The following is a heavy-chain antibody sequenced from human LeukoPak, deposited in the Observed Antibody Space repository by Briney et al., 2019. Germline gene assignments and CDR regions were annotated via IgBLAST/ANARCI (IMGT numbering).Heavy chain of an antibody. D-gene: IGHD5-12*01. Sequence: SETLSLTCTVSGGSISSSSYYWGWIRQPPGKGLEWIGSIYDSGSTYYNPSLKSRVTISVDTSKNQFSLKLSSVTAADTAVYYCARDIVATYYFDYWGQGTLVTVSS. CDR2: IYDSGST. CDR1: GGSISSSSYY. J-gene: IGHJ4*02. CDR3: ARDIVATYYFDY. V-gene: IGHV4-39*01.